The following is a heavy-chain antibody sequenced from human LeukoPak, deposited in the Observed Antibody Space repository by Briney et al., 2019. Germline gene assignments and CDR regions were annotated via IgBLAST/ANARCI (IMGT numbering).Heavy chain of an antibody. CDR2: IYYSGST. Sequence: PSETLSLTCTVSGGSISSGENYWSWIRQPPGKGLEWIGYIYYSGSTYYNPSLKSRVTISVDTSKNRFSLKLSSVTAADTAVYYCARGIAARPEYFQHWGQGTLVTVSS. J-gene: IGHJ1*01. CDR1: GGSISSGENY. V-gene: IGHV4-30-4*01. CDR3: ARGIAARPEYFQH. D-gene: IGHD6-6*01.